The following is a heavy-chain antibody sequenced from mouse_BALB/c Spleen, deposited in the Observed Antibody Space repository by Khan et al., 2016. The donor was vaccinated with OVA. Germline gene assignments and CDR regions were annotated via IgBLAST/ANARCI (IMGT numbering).Heavy chain of an antibody. CDR2: ISYSGST. J-gene: IGHJ4*01. V-gene: IGHV3-2*02. CDR3: ARPNYYGYAIDY. Sequence: EVQLQESGPGLVKPSQSLSLTCTVTGYSITSDYAWNWIRQFPGNKLEWMGYISYSGSTSYNPSLRSRISITRDTSKNQFFLQLNSVTTEDTATFYCARPNYYGYAIDYWGQGTSVTVSS. CDR1: GYSITSDYA. D-gene: IGHD1-1*01.